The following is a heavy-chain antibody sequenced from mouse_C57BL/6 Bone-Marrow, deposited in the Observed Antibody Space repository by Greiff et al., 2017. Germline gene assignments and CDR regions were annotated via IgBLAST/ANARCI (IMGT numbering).Heavy chain of an antibody. CDR2: ISSGSDYI. Sequence: EVKLLESGAGLVKPGASLKLSCAASGFTFSSYAMSWVRQTPEKRLEWVAYISSGSDYIDYADTLKGRFTIARDNARNTLYLQTSSLKSEDTALYYCTRYERGTGCYAMDYWGQGTSVTVSS. V-gene: IGHV5-9-1*02. CDR1: GFTFSSYA. CDR3: TRYERGTGCYAMDY. J-gene: IGHJ4*01. D-gene: IGHD3-1*01.